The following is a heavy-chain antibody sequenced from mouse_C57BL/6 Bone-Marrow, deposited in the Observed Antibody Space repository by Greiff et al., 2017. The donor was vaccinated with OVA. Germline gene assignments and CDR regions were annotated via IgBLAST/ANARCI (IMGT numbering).Heavy chain of an antibody. Sequence: VQLKESGGGLVKPGGSLKLSCAASGFTFSDYGMHWVRQAPEKGLEWVAYISRGSSTIYYADTVKGRFTISRDNAKNTLFLQMTSLRSEDTAMYYCARGSYYYGSGWFAYWGQGTLVTVSA. V-gene: IGHV5-17*01. CDR1: GFTFSDYG. J-gene: IGHJ3*01. CDR2: ISRGSSTI. D-gene: IGHD1-1*01. CDR3: ARGSYYYGSGWFAY.